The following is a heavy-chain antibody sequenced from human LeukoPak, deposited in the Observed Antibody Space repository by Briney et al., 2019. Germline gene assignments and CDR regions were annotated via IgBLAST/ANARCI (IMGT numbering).Heavy chain of an antibody. J-gene: IGHJ4*02. V-gene: IGHV4-61*01. CDR1: GGSVRSTSYY. D-gene: IGHD3-22*01. CDR3: ARGGYYRPFDY. CDR2: IYNTGRT. Sequence: SETLSLTSSVSGGSVRSTSYYWSWIRQSPGKGLEWIGYIYNTGRTNYNASLNSRVTISLDTSKNQFSLKLSSVTAADTAVYYCARGGYYRPFDYWGQGTLVTVSS.